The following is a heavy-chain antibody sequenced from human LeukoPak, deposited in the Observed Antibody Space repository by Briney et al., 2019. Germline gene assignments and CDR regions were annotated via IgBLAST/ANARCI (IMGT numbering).Heavy chain of an antibody. CDR3: ARGGGSWYYYYYYMVV. CDR1: GFPFSSHS. J-gene: IGHJ6*03. V-gene: IGHV3-21*06. CDR2: ISSSSYI. Sequence: PGGSLRLSCAASGFPFSSHSMNWVRPAPGKGLEWVSSISSSSYIYYADPVKGRFTISSDNAKNSLHLPMNSLRAEDTAVYYCARGGGSWYYYYYYMVVWGKGTTVTISS. D-gene: IGHD6-13*01.